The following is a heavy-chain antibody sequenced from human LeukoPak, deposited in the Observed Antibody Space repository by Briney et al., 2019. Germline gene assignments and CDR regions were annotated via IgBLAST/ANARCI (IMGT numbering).Heavy chain of an antibody. D-gene: IGHD2-8*01. CDR2: IYPGVSDT. CDR1: GYSFTSYW. Sequence: GESLKISCKGSGYSFTSYWIGWVRQMPGKGLEWMGIIYPGVSDTRYSPSFQGQVTISADKSISTAYLQWSSLKASDTAMYYCARQALGYCTNGVCYGRGYFDYWGQGTLVTVSS. J-gene: IGHJ4*02. CDR3: ARQALGYCTNGVCYGRGYFDY. V-gene: IGHV5-51*01.